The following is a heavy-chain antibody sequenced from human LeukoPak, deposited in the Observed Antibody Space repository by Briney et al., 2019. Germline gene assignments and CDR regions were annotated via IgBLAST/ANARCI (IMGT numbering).Heavy chain of an antibody. CDR1: GGSISSNY. CDR2: IYYSGTT. Sequence: SETLSLICTVSGGSISSNYWTWIRQPPGKGLEWIGYIYYSGTTNYNPSLKSRVTISVDTSKNHFSLKLSSVTAADTAVYYCARDVMRDSSGWYYYWGQGTLVTVSS. V-gene: IGHV4-59*12. CDR3: ARDVMRDSSGWYYY. J-gene: IGHJ4*02. D-gene: IGHD6-19*01.